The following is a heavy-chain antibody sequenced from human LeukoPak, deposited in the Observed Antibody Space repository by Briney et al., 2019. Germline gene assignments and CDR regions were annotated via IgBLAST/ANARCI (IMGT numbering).Heavy chain of an antibody. CDR2: ISYSGST. J-gene: IGHJ5*02. D-gene: IGHD2-2*01. Sequence: SETLSLTCTVSGGSISSSSYYWGWIRQPPGKGLEWIGSISYSGSTYYNPSLKSRVTTSVDTSKNQFSLKLSSVTAADTAVYYCARDQRNRYCSSTSCYVPWFDPWGQGTLVTVSS. CDR3: ARDQRNRYCSSTSCYVPWFDP. V-gene: IGHV4-39*07. CDR1: GGSISSSSYY.